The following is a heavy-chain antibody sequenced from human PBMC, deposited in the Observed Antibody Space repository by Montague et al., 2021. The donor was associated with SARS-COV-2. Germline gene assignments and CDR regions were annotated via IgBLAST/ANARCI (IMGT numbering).Heavy chain of an antibody. V-gene: IGHV4-61*02. CDR3: ARDSPHFDFWRGHYGDKYYMDI. D-gene: IGHD3-3*01. Sequence: TLSLTCTVSGDSITSKTHYWDWVRQPAGKGLEWIGRLLTSGATNFNPSLQSRLTISRDTSKNEFYLKLSSVTAADTAVYYCARDSPHFDFWRGHYGDKYYMDIWGKGTPVTVS. J-gene: IGHJ6*03. CDR1: GDSITSKTHY. CDR2: LLTSGAT.